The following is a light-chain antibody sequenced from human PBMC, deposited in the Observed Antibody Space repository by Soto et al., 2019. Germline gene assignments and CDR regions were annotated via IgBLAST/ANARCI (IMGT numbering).Light chain of an antibody. J-gene: IGLJ3*02. Sequence: QTVVTQEPSFSVSPGRTVTLTCGLSSGSVSTSYYPSWYQQTPGQAPRTLIYSTNTRSSGVPDRFSGSILGNTAALTITGAQADDESEYYCVLYMGSGIWVFGGGTQLTVL. CDR1: SGSVSTSYY. CDR2: STN. V-gene: IGLV8-61*01. CDR3: VLYMGSGIWV.